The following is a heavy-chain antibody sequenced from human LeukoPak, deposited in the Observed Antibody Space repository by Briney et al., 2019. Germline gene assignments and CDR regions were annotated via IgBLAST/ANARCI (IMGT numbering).Heavy chain of an antibody. V-gene: IGHV3-23*01. CDR3: AKDPNSSSSETGY. CDR1: GFTFSSYA. J-gene: IGHJ4*02. CDR2: ISGSGGST. D-gene: IGHD6-6*01. Sequence: PGGSLRLSCAASGFTFSSYAMSWVRQAPGKGLEWVSVISGSGGSTYYADSVKGRLTISRDNSKNTLYLQISSLRAEDTAVYYCAKDPNSSSSETGYWGPGTLVTVSS.